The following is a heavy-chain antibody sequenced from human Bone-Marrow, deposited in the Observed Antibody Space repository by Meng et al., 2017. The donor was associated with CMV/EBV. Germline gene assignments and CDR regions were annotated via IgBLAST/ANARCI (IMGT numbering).Heavy chain of an antibody. D-gene: IGHD5-18*01. J-gene: IGHJ6*02. Sequence: GESLKISCVASGLIFSSDWMTWVRQAPGKGLEWVASIKQDGGVKYYVDSVKGRFTVSRDNAKNSLYLQMNSLRAEDTAVYYCASSYRYYYYYGMDVWGQGTTVTSP. CDR1: GLIFSSDW. CDR2: IKQDGGVK. V-gene: IGHV3-7*01. CDR3: ASSYRYYYYYGMDV.